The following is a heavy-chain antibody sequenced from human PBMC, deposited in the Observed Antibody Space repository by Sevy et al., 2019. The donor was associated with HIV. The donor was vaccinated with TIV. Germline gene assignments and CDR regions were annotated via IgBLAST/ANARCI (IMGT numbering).Heavy chain of an antibody. CDR3: ARDHVKDGDLGDYYYYAMDV. Sequence: GGSLRLSCEASGFAFSRYEMNWVRQAPGKGLEWVSYISSSGKSISYADSVKGRFTISRDNAKNSLYLQMNSLRAEDTAVYYCARDHVKDGDLGDYYYYAMDVWGQGTSVTVSS. J-gene: IGHJ6*02. CDR1: GFAFSRYE. V-gene: IGHV3-48*03. D-gene: IGHD4-17*01. CDR2: ISSSGKSI.